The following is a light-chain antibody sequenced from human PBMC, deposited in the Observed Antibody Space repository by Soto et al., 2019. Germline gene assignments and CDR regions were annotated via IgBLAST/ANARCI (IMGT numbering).Light chain of an antibody. J-gene: IGKJ1*01. Sequence: DVQMSQSLSTLSASVGDRVTITCRASQSISSWLAWYQQKPGKAPKLLIYDASSLESGVPSRFSGSGSGTEFTLTISSLQPDDFATYYCQQYNSYSGTFGQGTK. V-gene: IGKV1-5*01. CDR2: DAS. CDR3: QQYNSYSGT. CDR1: QSISSW.